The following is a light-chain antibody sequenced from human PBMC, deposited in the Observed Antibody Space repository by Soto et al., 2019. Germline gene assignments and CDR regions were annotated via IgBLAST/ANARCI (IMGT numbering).Light chain of an antibody. J-gene: IGKJ1*01. V-gene: IGKV3-20*01. CDR1: QRVSSSY. CDR2: DAS. Sequence: EIVLTQSPGTLSLSPGERATISCRASQRVSSSYLAWYQQKSGQAPRLLIYDASSRATGTPDRFRGSGSGTDFTLTISSLEPEDFADYYCQQYGTSPWTFGQGTKVEIK. CDR3: QQYGTSPWT.